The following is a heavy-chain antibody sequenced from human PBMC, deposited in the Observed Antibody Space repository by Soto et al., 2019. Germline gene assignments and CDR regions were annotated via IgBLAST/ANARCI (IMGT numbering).Heavy chain of an antibody. D-gene: IGHD3-10*01. CDR2: IIPIAAIA. CDR1: GGTFSRYT. Sequence: QVQLVQSGAEVKKPGSSVKVSCKASGGTFSRYTINWVRQAPGQGLEWMGRIIPIAAIANYTQKFQGRVRTTVDKSSTTAYMERSSLRSDDTAVYYCARGSTIVRGAPSWFDPWGQGTLVTVSS. V-gene: IGHV1-69*02. CDR3: ARGSTIVRGAPSWFDP. J-gene: IGHJ5*02.